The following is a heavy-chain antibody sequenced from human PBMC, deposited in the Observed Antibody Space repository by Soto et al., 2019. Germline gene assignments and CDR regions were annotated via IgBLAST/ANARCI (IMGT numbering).Heavy chain of an antibody. CDR3: ARHWTIAAAGTGDY. V-gene: IGHV3-30-3*01. J-gene: IGHJ4*02. Sequence: GSLRLSCAASGFTFSSYAMHWVRQAPGEGLEWVAVISYDGSNKYYADSVKGRFTISRDNSKNTLYLQMNSLRAEDTAVYYCARHWTIAAAGTGDYWGQGTLVTVSS. CDR2: ISYDGSNK. D-gene: IGHD6-13*01. CDR1: GFTFSSYA.